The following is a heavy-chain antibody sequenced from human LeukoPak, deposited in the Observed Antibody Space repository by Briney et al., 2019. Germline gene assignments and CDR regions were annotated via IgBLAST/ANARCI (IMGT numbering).Heavy chain of an antibody. J-gene: IGHJ6*03. Sequence: GGALRVSWVGSGFPLCSYTMYWGGQAAGEGLGGVTVISYWGSTEHYAASVKGRFTISRDNSKNTVYLQMKSLRTEDTAVYYCARGSDYSNWMKSYYYMDVWGKGTTVTVSS. CDR3: ARGSDYSNWMKSYYYMDV. D-gene: IGHD4-11*01. V-gene: IGHV3-30-3*01. CDR2: ISYWGSTE. CDR1: GFPLCSYT.